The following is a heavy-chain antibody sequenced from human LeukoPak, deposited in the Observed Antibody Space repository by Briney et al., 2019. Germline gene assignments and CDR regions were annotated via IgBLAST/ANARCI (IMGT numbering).Heavy chain of an antibody. D-gene: IGHD3-10*01. J-gene: IGHJ4*02. CDR1: GYTFTGYY. Sequence: GASVKASCKASGYTFTGYYMHWVRQAPGQGLEWMGRINPNSGGTNYAQKFQGRVTMTRDTSISTAYMEPSRLRSDDTAVYYCARASYYGSGSGDFDYWGQGTLVTVPS. CDR2: INPNSGGT. V-gene: IGHV1-2*06. CDR3: ARASYYGSGSGDFDY.